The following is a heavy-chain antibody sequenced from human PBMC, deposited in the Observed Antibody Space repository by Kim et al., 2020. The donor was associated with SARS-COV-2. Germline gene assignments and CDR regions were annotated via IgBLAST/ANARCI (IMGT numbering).Heavy chain of an antibody. V-gene: IGHV3-7*01. Sequence: GGSLRLSCAASGLAFNNNWMSWLRQTPGKGPEWVAHIKPDRSETYYGDSVKGRFTISRDNTKNSLFLQMNGLKVEDTAVYHCARPSITEGVDYWGQGTL. D-gene: IGHD6-6*01. CDR1: GLAFNNNW. CDR2: IKPDRSET. J-gene: IGHJ4*02. CDR3: ARPSITEGVDY.